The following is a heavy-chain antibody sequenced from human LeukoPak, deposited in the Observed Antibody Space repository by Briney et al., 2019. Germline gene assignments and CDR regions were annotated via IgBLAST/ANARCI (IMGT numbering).Heavy chain of an antibody. CDR3: ARACSGGSCYFSAFDI. D-gene: IGHD2-15*01. V-gene: IGHV3-23*01. Sequence: PGESLRLSCVASGFTFNNYAMSWVRQAPGKGLEWVSAIIDDGGSTYYADSVKGRFTISRDNSKNTLYLQINSLRAEDTAVYYCARACSGGSCYFSAFDIWGQGTMVTVS. CDR2: IIDDGGST. CDR1: GFTFNNYA. J-gene: IGHJ3*02.